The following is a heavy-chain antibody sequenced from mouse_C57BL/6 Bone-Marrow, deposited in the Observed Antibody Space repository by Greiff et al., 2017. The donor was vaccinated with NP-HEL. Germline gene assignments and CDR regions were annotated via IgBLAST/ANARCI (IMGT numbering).Heavy chain of an antibody. Sequence: QVQLQQPGAELVKPGASVKMSCKASGYTFTSYWITWVKPRPGQGLEWIGDISPGSGSTNYNEKFKSKATLTVDTSSSTAYMQLSSLTSEDSAVYYCARRLLEYYYAMDYWGQGTSVTVSS. CDR3: ARRLLEYYYAMDY. CDR2: ISPGSGST. J-gene: IGHJ4*01. V-gene: IGHV1-55*01. CDR1: GYTFTSYW. D-gene: IGHD2-13*01.